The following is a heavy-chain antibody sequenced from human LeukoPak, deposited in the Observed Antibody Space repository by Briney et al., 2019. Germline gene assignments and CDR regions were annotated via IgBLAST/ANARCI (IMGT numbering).Heavy chain of an antibody. D-gene: IGHD3-22*01. Sequence: ASVKVSCKASGYTFTGYYMHWVRQAPGQGLEWMGWINPNSGGTNYAQKFQGWVTMTRDTSISTAYMELSRLRSEDTAVYYCARDFPDSSGHDYWGQGTLVTVSS. CDR1: GYTFTGYY. CDR3: ARDFPDSSGHDY. V-gene: IGHV1-2*04. CDR2: INPNSGGT. J-gene: IGHJ4*02.